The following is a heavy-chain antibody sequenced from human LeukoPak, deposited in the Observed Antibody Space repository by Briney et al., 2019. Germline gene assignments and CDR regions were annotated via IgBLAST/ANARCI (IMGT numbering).Heavy chain of an antibody. J-gene: IGHJ3*02. CDR1: GFTFSDYY. D-gene: IGHD1-7*01. V-gene: IGHV3-11*06. CDR3: ASETEIGNYDAFDI. Sequence: GGSLRLSCAASGFTFSDYYMSWIRQAPGKGLEWVSDISSTSIYTNYADSVKGRFTVSRDNAENSLYLQMNSLRAEDTAVYYCASETEIGNYDAFDIWGQGTTVTVSS. CDR2: ISSTSIYT.